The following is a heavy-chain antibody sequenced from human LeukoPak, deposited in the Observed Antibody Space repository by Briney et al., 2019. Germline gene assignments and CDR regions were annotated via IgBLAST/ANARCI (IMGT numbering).Heavy chain of an antibody. D-gene: IGHD2-21*02. CDR3: ARDYIYCGGDCFVDN. CDR1: GFTFSSYS. V-gene: IGHV3-21*01. Sequence: GGSLRLSCVASGFTFSSYSMNWVRQAPGEGLEWVSSISGSSSYIFYADSVKGRFTISRDNAKNSLYLQMNSLRAEDTAVYYCARDYIYCGGDCFVDNWGQGTLVTVSS. CDR2: ISGSSSYI. J-gene: IGHJ4*02.